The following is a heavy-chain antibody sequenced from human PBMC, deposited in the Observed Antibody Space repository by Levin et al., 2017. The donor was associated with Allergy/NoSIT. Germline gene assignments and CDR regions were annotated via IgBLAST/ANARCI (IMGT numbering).Heavy chain of an antibody. CDR3: ARSGPGNWFALPLDY. CDR2: INPNSGGT. J-gene: IGHJ4*02. CDR1: GYTFTGYY. Sequence: GESLKISCKASGYTFTGYYMHWVRQAPGQGLEWMGWINPNSGGTNYAQKFQGRVTMTRDTSISTAYMELSRLRSDDTAVYYCARSGPGNWFALPLDYWGQGTLVTVSS. D-gene: IGHD3-9*01. V-gene: IGHV1-2*02.